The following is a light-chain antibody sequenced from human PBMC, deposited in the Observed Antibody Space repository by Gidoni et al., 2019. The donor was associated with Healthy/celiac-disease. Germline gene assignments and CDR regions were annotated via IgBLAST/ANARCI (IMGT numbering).Light chain of an antibody. Sequence: QSALTQPAYVSGSPGQSLTHSCTGTRPYVGSANLISWYQQHPGKAPKLMIYAGSTRPLGVSNRFSGSKSGSTASLTISGLQAEDEADYYCCSYAGSSSWVFGGGTKLTVL. CDR3: CSYAGSSSWV. J-gene: IGLJ3*02. V-gene: IGLV2-23*01. CDR2: AGS. CDR1: RPYVGSANL.